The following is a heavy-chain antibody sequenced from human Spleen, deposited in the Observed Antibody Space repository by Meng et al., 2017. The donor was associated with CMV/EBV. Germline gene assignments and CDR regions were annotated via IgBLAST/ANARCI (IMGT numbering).Heavy chain of an antibody. V-gene: IGHV3-53*01. CDR2: IYSGGST. D-gene: IGHD3-9*01. J-gene: IGHJ4*02. Sequence: EVQLVESGGGLVQPGGSLRLSCAASGLTVSSNYMSWVRQAPGKGLEWVSVIYSGGSTYYADSVKGRFTISRDNSKNTLYLQMNSLRAEDTAVYYCARVRRDDILTGYAYYFDYWGQGTLVTVSS. CDR1: GLTVSSNY. CDR3: ARVRRDDILTGYAYYFDY.